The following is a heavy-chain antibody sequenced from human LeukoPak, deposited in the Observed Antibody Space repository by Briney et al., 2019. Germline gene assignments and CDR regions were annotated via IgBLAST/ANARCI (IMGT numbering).Heavy chain of an antibody. CDR2: IDYSGST. CDR3: ARGLLYSSSSSDY. CDR1: GGSVSSSSYY. J-gene: IGHJ4*02. V-gene: IGHV4-39*07. Sequence: SETLSLTCSVSGGSVSSSSYYWGWIRQPPGKGLEWIGSIDYSGSTYYTPSLKSRVTIARDTSKKQFSLKLSSVTAADTAVYYCARGLLYSSSSSDYWGQGTLVTVSS. D-gene: IGHD6-6*01.